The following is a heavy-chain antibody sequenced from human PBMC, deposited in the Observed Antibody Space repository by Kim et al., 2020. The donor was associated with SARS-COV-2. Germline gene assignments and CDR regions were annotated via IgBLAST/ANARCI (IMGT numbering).Heavy chain of an antibody. Sequence: GRTNYNPSRKRRAASSVDTSKNRFSLKLSSVTAAETAVYYCARNKILDYWGQGTLVTVSS. CDR2: GRT. V-gene: IGHV4-39*01. CDR3: ARNKILDY. J-gene: IGHJ4*02.